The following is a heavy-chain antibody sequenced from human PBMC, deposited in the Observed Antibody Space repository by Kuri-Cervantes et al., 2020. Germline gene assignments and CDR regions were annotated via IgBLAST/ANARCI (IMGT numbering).Heavy chain of an antibody. Sequence: GESLKISCVASGFTFSSYWMSWVRQAPGKGLEWVANIKQDGSEKYYVDSVKGRFTISRDNAKNSLYLQMNSLRAEDTAVYYCARDGVQGVIHGVYDYIWGSYRYTGFYDYWGQGTLVTVSS. CDR2: IKQDGSEK. J-gene: IGHJ4*02. V-gene: IGHV3-7*01. D-gene: IGHD3-16*02. CDR3: ARDGVQGVIHGVYDYIWGSYRYTGFYDY. CDR1: GFTFSSYW.